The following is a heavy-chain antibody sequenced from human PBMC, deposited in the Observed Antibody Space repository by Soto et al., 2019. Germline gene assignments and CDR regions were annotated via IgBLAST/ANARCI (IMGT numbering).Heavy chain of an antibody. D-gene: IGHD6-19*01. Sequence: QVQLQESGPGLVKPSETLSLTCSVSGGSISSNWWSWFRQPPGNGLEWIGEIHHSGNTNYNPSLRGPVTRSVAKSKHALSLNLITVTDGDAAFYYSAGQIALATMRGFDYRGKGPVV. CDR2: IHHSGNT. V-gene: IGHV4-4*02. CDR1: GGSISSNW. CDR3: AGQIALATMRGFDY. J-gene: IGHJ4*02.